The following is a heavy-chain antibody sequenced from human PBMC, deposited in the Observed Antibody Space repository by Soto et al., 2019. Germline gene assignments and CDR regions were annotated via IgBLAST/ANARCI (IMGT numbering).Heavy chain of an antibody. D-gene: IGHD3-16*01. V-gene: IGHV4-38-2*02. CDR3: ARDWGGPGPFDY. Sequence: SETLSLTCAVSGYSISSGYHWGWIRQPPGKGLEWLGSVHHSGSTYYNPSLKSRVTISVDTSKNQFYLKLSSVTAADTAVYYCARDWGGPGPFDYWGQGTLVTVSS. J-gene: IGHJ4*02. CDR1: GYSISSGYH. CDR2: VHHSGST.